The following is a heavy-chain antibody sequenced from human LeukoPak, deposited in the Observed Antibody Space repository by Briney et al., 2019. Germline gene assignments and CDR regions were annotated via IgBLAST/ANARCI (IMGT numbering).Heavy chain of an antibody. V-gene: IGHV6-1*01. CDR2: TYYRSKWYN. Sequence: SQTLSLTCAISGDSVSSNSAAWNWVRQSPPRGLEWLGRTYYRSKWYNDYAVSVKSRITINPDTSKNQFSLNLSSVTAADTAVYYCARRGIAAAGYDYWGQGTLVTVSS. CDR1: GDSVSSNSAA. D-gene: IGHD6-13*01. CDR3: ARRGIAAAGYDY. J-gene: IGHJ4*02.